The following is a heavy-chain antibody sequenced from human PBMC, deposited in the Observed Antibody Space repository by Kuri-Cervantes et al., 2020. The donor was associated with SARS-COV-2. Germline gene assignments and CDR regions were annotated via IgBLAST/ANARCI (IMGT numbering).Heavy chain of an antibody. Sequence: SETLSLTCTVSGGSISSSSYYWGWIRQPPGKGLEWIGYIYYSGSTNYNPSLKSRVTISVDTSKNQFSLKLSSVTAADTAVYYCARESKDIVVAYFDYWGQGTLVTVSS. J-gene: IGHJ4*02. CDR2: IYYSGST. CDR1: GGSISSSSYY. D-gene: IGHD2-2*01. CDR3: ARESKDIVVAYFDY. V-gene: IGHV4-61*01.